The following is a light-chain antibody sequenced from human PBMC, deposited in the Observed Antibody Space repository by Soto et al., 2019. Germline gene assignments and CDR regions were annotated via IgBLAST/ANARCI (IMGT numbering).Light chain of an antibody. J-gene: IGLJ1*01. CDR3: AAWDDTFRTYV. CDR1: SSTVGSNH. Sequence: QSVLTQPPSASGTPGQRVTISCSGYSSTVGSNHVYWYQKFPGMAPKLLISKNNQRPSGVHDRFSGSKSGTSASPAISGLRYEDEADYYCAAWDDTFRTYVFGSWPKVTVL. CDR2: KNN. V-gene: IGLV1-47*01.